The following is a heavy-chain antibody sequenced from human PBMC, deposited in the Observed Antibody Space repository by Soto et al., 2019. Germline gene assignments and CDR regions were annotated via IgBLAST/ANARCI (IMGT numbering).Heavy chain of an antibody. CDR1: GFTFSSYG. CDR2: IWYDGSNQ. V-gene: IGHV3-33*01. D-gene: IGHD6-13*01. J-gene: IGHJ4*02. CDR3: ARDGGSSPGDY. Sequence: QVQLVESGGGVVQPGRSLRLSCAASGFTFSSYGIHWVRQAPGKGLEWVAVIWYDGSNQYYADSVRGRFTISRDNSKNTLYVQMNSLRAEDTAVYYCARDGGSSPGDYWGQGTLVTVSS.